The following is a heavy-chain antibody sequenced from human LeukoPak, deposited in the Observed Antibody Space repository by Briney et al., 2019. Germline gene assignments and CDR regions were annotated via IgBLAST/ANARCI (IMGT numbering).Heavy chain of an antibody. J-gene: IGHJ6*03. CDR3: AKGGVATMRDGYNYYYYYMEV. V-gene: IGHV3-23*01. D-gene: IGHD5-24*01. Sequence: GGSLRLSCAASGITLSSHAMSWVRQAPGKGLEWVSLISGSGGHTYYGDSVKGRFTISRDNSNNTLYLQMNSLRAGDTAVYYCAKGGVATMRDGYNYYYYYMEVWGRGTTVTVSS. CDR2: ISGSGGHT. CDR1: GITLSSHA.